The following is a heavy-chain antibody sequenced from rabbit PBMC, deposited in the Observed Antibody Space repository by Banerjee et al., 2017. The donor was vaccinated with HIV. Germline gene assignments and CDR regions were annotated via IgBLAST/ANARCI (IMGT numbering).Heavy chain of an antibody. J-gene: IGHJ3*01. V-gene: IGHV1S45*01. CDR2: IYAGDADYI. Sequence: QEQLVESGGGLVQPEGSLTLTCTASGFTITSSYYMYWVRQAPGKGLEWIACIYAGDADYIAYASWAKGRFTISRASATTVTLQMASLTAADTATYFCERAGSNSWIDFLTLWGQGTLVTVS. CDR1: GFTITSSYY. CDR3: ERAGSNSWIDFLTL. D-gene: IGHD4-2*01.